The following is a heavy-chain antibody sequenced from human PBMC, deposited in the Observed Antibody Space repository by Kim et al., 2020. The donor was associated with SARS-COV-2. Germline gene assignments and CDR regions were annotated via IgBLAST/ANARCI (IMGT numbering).Heavy chain of an antibody. CDR2: FYRDGGT. D-gene: IGHD3-22*01. J-gene: IGHJ2*01. V-gene: IGHV3-53*01. Sequence: GGSLRLSCVVSGFTVSSSYMSWVRQAPGKGLQWVSGFYRDGGTYYADSVKGRFTISRDNSKNMLFLQMNSLRAEDSAVYYCARDYYDSSGYYGLWYFDLWGRGPHVTVLS. CDR3: ARDYYDSSGYYGLWYFDL. CDR1: GFTVSSSY.